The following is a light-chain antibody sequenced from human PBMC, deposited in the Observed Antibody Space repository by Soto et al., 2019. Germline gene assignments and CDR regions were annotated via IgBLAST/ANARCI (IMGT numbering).Light chain of an antibody. Sequence: QSALTQPASVSASPGQSITISCTGTNSDVGIYNLVSWFQQHPGKAPKPILYEGNKRPSGVSNRFSGSKSGNTASLTISGLQAEDEADYYCCSYAASSTLLFGTGTKVTVL. CDR1: NSDVGIYNL. J-gene: IGLJ1*01. CDR3: CSYAASSTLL. CDR2: EGN. V-gene: IGLV2-23*01.